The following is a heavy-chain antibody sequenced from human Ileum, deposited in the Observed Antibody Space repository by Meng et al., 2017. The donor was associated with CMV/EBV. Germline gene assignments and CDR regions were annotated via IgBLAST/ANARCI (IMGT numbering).Heavy chain of an antibody. Sequence: GESLKISCAASGFTFSGYYMSWIRQAPGKGLEWVSYISSSGSTIYYADSVKGRFTISRDNAKNSLYLQMNSLRAEDTAVCYCAMSPTTDYDFWSDYSLIGGVDVWGQGTTVTVSS. V-gene: IGHV3-11*04. D-gene: IGHD3-3*01. CDR1: GFTFSGYY. J-gene: IGHJ6*02. CDR3: AMSPTTDYDFWSDYSLIGGVDV. CDR2: ISSSGSTI.